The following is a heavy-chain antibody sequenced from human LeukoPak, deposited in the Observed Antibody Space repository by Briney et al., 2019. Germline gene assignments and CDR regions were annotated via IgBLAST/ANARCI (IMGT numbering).Heavy chain of an antibody. V-gene: IGHV5-51*01. Sequence: GESLKISCKGSGYSFTSYWIGWVRQMPGKGLEWMGIIYPGDSDTRYSPSFQGQVPNSADKSIRTAYLQWSSLKASDTSIDYFARQKLHCCYYSSFLPNYFDYWGQGTLATVSS. CDR2: IYPGDSDT. CDR1: GYSFTSYW. D-gene: IGHD3-22*01. CDR3: ARQKLHCCYYSSFLPNYFDY. J-gene: IGHJ4*02.